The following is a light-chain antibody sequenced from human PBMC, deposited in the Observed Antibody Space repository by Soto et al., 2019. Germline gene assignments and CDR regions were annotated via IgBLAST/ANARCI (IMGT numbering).Light chain of an antibody. CDR1: QGIRNE. CDR3: RHDFSYPRM. Sequence: AIQMTQSPSSVSASVGDIVTITCRASQGIRNELGWYQQKPGKAPNLLIYSASSLQSGGPSRFSGIGSGKDCGLQREDFAPHFCRHDFSYPRMFGQGTKV. J-gene: IGKJ1*01. CDR2: SAS. V-gene: IGKV1-6*01.